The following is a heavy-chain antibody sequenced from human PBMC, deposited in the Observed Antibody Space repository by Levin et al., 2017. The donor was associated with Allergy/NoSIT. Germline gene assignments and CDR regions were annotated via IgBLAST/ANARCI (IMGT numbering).Heavy chain of an antibody. J-gene: IGHJ4*02. CDR2: IGTTGLT. D-gene: IGHD2/OR15-2a*01. CDR1: GFTFSSYA. V-gene: IGHV3-23*01. Sequence: PGGSLRLSCAASGFTFSSYAMTWVRQAPGKGLEWVSSIGTTGLTYYAESVKGRFTISRDNSKNTLNLQMDSLTADDTAIYHCAKGGIGEAGGLDYWGQGTLVTVSS. CDR3: AKGGIGEAGGLDY.